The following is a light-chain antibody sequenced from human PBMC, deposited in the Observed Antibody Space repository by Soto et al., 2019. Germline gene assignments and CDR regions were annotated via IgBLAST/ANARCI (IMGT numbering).Light chain of an antibody. CDR3: TSYVGSRTPDFYV. CDR2: EVN. V-gene: IGLV2-8*01. Sequence: QSALTQPPSASGSPGQSVTISCTGTSSDIGGYNSVSWYQQHPGKAPRLMIYEVNKRPSGVPDRFSGSKSGYTASLTISGLQAEDEGDYYCTSYVGSRTPDFYVFGSGTKLTVL. CDR1: SSDIGGYNS. J-gene: IGLJ1*01.